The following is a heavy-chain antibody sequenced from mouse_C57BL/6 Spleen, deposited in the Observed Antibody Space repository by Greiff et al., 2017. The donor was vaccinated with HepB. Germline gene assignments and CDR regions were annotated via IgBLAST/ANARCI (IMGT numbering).Heavy chain of an antibody. CDR2: IRSKSNNYAT. Sequence: EVKLVESGGGLVQPKGSLKLSCAASGFSFNTYAMNWVRQAPGKGLEWVARIRSKSNNYATYYADSVKDRFTISRDDSESMLYLQMNNLKTEYTAMYYCVRHFPPITTVENYAMDYWGQGTSVTVSS. CDR3: VRHFPPITTVENYAMDY. J-gene: IGHJ4*01. D-gene: IGHD1-1*01. V-gene: IGHV10-1*01. CDR1: GFSFNTYA.